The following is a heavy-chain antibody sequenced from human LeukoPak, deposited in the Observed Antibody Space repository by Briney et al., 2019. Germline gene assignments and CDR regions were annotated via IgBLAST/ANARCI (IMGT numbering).Heavy chain of an antibody. Sequence: GASVKVSCKASGYTFTSYYMHWVRQAPGQGLEWMGIINPSGGSTSYAQKFQGRVTMTRDTSTSTVYTELSSLRSEDTAVYYCARGGIAAAGIPLNWFDAWGQGTLVTVSS. CDR1: GYTFTSYY. J-gene: IGHJ5*02. CDR2: INPSGGST. V-gene: IGHV1-46*01. CDR3: ARGGIAAAGIPLNWFDA. D-gene: IGHD6-13*01.